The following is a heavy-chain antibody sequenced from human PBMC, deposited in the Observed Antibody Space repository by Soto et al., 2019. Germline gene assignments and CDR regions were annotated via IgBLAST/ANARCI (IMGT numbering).Heavy chain of an antibody. CDR2: INHRGST. CDR1: GGPFSDYY. CDR3: ARSGHLFDY. D-gene: IGHD3-10*01. Sequence: QVQLQQWGAGLLKPSETLSLTCAVYGGPFSDYYWSWIRQPPEKGLEWIGEINHRGSTNYNPSLRRRVSISVDTPKNQCYLKLSSVTAADTAVYYCARSGHLFDYWGQGISVTVSS. V-gene: IGHV4-34*01. J-gene: IGHJ4*02.